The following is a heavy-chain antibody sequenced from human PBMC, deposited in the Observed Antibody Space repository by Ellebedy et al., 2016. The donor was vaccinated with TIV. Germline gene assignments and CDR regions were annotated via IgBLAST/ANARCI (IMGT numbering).Heavy chain of an antibody. CDR3: ARAGESHAFDI. Sequence: GGSLRLSCAASGFTFSIYGMQWVRQAPGKGLEWVAVIWYDGTKKFYAESVKGRFTISRENAKNSLYLQMNSLRAGDTAVYYCARAGESHAFDIWGQGTMVTVSS. J-gene: IGHJ3*02. V-gene: IGHV3-33*08. CDR2: IWYDGTKK. D-gene: IGHD7-27*01. CDR1: GFTFSIYG.